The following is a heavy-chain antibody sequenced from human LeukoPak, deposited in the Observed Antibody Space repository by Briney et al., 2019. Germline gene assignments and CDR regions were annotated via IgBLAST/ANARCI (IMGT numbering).Heavy chain of an antibody. V-gene: IGHV3-23*01. D-gene: IGHD2-21*02. Sequence: GGSLRLSCVASGFTVSYNYMSWVRQAPGKGLEWVSAISGSGGSTYYADSVKGRFTISRDNSKNTLYLQMNSLRAEDTAVYYCAKSHHVTAIDYWGQGTLVTVSS. CDR2: ISGSGGST. CDR3: AKSHHVTAIDY. J-gene: IGHJ4*02. CDR1: GFTVSYNY.